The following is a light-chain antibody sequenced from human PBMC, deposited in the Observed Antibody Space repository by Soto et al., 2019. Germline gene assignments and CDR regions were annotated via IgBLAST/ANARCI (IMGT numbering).Light chain of an antibody. CDR3: QQYDSWT. Sequence: EIVLTQSPGTLSLSPGERASLSCRASQSVSSGHLAWYQQKPGQAPRLLIYGASSRATGIPDRFSGSGSVTQFTLTISRLEPEDLAVYYCQQYDSWTFGQGTKVDIK. J-gene: IGKJ1*01. CDR1: QSVSSGH. CDR2: GAS. V-gene: IGKV3-20*01.